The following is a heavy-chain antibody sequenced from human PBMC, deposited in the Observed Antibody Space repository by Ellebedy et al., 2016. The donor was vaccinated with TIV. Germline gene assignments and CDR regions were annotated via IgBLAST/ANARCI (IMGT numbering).Heavy chain of an antibody. CDR1: GFSFSIYS. CDR3: ARARGLLYEKWGGAGYGMDV. CDR2: IKQDGSEK. D-gene: IGHD1-26*01. J-gene: IGHJ6*02. Sequence: PGGSLRLSCVDSGFSFSIYSMSWVRQAPGKGLEWVANIKQDGSEKYYMDSVKGRFNISRDNAKNSLYLQMNSLRAEDTAVYYCARARGLLYEKWGGAGYGMDVWGQGTTVPVSS. V-gene: IGHV3-7*03.